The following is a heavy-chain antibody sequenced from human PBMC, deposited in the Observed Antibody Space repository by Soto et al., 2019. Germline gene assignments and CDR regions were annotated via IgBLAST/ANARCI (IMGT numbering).Heavy chain of an antibody. CDR1: GGSISSSSYY. CDR3: ARSKGYCSGGSCDNYYYGMDV. J-gene: IGHJ6*02. Sequence: QLQLQESGLGLVKPSETLSLTCTVSGGSISSSSYYSGWIRQPPGKGLEWIGSIYYSGSTYYNPFPKSRFTISVDTTKNQFSLKLSSVTAADTAVYYCARSKGYCSGGSCDNYYYGMDVWGQGTTVTVSS. D-gene: IGHD2-15*01. V-gene: IGHV4-39*01. CDR2: IYYSGST.